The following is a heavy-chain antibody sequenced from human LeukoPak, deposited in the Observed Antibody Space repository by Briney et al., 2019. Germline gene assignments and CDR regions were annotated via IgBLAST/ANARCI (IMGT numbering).Heavy chain of an antibody. CDR3: ARDGYFYDSSGYYYVHYFDN. CDR2: ISGSDSTI. V-gene: IGHV3-48*03. Sequence: GGSLRLSCAASGFTFSSYEMNWVRQAPGKGLGWVSYISGSDSTIYYADSVKGRFTISRDNAKNSLDLQMDSLRAEDTAVYYCARDGYFYDSSGYYYVHYFDNWGQGTLVTVSS. J-gene: IGHJ4*02. CDR1: GFTFSSYE. D-gene: IGHD3-22*01.